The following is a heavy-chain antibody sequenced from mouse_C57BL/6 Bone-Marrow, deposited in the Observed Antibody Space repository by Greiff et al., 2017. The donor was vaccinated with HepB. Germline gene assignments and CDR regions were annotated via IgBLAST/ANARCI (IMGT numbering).Heavy chain of an antibody. CDR2: IDPSDSYT. D-gene: IGHD1-1*01. CDR3: VIITTVVATDY. Sequence: QVQLQQPGAELVRPGTSVKLSCKASGYTFTSYWMHWVKQRPGQGLEWIGVIDPSDSYTNYNQKFKGKATLTVDTSSSTAYMQLSSLTSEDSAVYYCVIITTVVATDYWGQGTTLTVSS. CDR1: GYTFTSYW. J-gene: IGHJ2*01. V-gene: IGHV1-59*01.